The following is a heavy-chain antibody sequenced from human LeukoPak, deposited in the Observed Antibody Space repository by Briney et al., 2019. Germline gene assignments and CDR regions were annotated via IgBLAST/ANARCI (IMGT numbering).Heavy chain of an antibody. CDR3: ATVGVALFGNWFDP. J-gene: IGHJ5*02. CDR1: GYTFTGYY. D-gene: IGHD3-3*01. CDR2: INPNSGGT. Sequence: ASVKVSCKASGYTFTGYYMHWVRQAPGQGLEWMGWINPNSGGTNYAQKFQGRVTMTRDTSISTAYMELSSLRSEDTAVYYCATVGVALFGNWFDPWGQGTLVTVSS. V-gene: IGHV1-2*02.